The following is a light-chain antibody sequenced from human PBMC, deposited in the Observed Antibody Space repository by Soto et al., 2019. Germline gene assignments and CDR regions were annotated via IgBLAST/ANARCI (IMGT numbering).Light chain of an antibody. CDR3: SSYAGSSTYV. CDR1: SSDVGSYNL. Sequence: QSVLTQPASVSGSPGQSITISCTGTSSDVGSYNLVSWYQQHPGKAPKLMIYEGSKRPSGVSNRFSGSKSGNTASLTISGLQAEDEAEYCCSSYAGSSTYVFGTGTKVTVL. V-gene: IGLV2-23*01. CDR2: EGS. J-gene: IGLJ1*01.